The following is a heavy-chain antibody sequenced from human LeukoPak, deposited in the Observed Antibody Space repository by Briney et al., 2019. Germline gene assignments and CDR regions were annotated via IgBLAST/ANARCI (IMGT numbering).Heavy chain of an antibody. D-gene: IGHD3-16*02. V-gene: IGHV3-23*01. J-gene: IGHJ4*02. CDR1: GFTFSSYA. CDR2: ISGSGGNT. Sequence: GESLKISCAASGFTFSSYAMSWVRQAPGKGLEWVSSISGSGGNTNYADSVQGRFTFSRDNSKNTLYLQMNSLRAEDTAVYYCAKGGGLRAGGSYRIDYWGQGTLVTVSS. CDR3: AKGGGLRAGGSYRIDY.